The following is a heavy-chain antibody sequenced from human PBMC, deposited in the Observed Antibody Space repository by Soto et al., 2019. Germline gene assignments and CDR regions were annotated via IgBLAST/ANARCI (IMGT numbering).Heavy chain of an antibody. CDR1: GFTFSNYG. V-gene: IGHV3-30*04. CDR2: TSYDGRDK. D-gene: IGHD3-16*01. J-gene: IGHJ3*02. CDR3: ATEGGSGSGDAFDI. Sequence: QVQLVESGGGVVQPGTSLRLSCAASGFTFSNYGMHWVRQAPGKGLEWVSFTSYDGRDKYYPDSVKGRFTSSRDNSRNTLYLQMNSLRGEDTALYYCATEGGSGSGDAFDIWGQGTMVTVSS.